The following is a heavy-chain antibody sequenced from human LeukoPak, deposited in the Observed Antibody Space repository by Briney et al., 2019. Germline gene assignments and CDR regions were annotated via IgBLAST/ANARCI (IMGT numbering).Heavy chain of an antibody. CDR1: GISFSTSW. J-gene: IGHJ4*02. CDR2: INQDGGEK. CDR3: AKDYHVSGTAFDR. Sequence: GGSLRLSCAASGISFSTSWMNWVRQAPGKGLEWVATINQDGGEKNYVDSVKGRFTISRDNSRNTLFLQMNSLRSEDTAVYYCAKDYHVSGTAFDRWGQGTLVTVSS. D-gene: IGHD3-10*01. V-gene: IGHV3-7*01.